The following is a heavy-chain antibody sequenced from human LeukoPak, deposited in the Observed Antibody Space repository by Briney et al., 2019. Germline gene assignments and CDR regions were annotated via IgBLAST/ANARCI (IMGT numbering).Heavy chain of an antibody. CDR1: GFTFSSYA. V-gene: IGHV3-23*01. D-gene: IGHD3-3*01. CDR2: ISGSGGST. Sequence: PGGSLRLSCAASGFTFSSYAMSWVRQAPGKGLEWVSAISGSGGSTYYADSVKGRFTISRDNSKNTLYLQMNSLRAEDTAVYYCAKVYYDFWSGYIDYYYYMDVWGKGTTVSVSS. CDR3: AKVYYDFWSGYIDYYYYMDV. J-gene: IGHJ6*03.